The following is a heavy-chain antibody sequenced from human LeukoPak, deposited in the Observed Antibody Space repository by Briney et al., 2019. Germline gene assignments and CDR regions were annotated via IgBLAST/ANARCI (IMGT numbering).Heavy chain of an antibody. Sequence: PGGSLRLSCAASGFTFSSYWMHWVRQAPGKGLVRVSRINTDGSSTSYADSVKGRFTISRDNAKNTLYLQMNSLRAEDTAVYYCARGRGEYYYDSSGFGGYWGQGTLVTVSS. CDR2: INTDGSST. J-gene: IGHJ4*02. V-gene: IGHV3-74*01. D-gene: IGHD3-22*01. CDR3: ARGRGEYYYDSSGFGGY. CDR1: GFTFSSYW.